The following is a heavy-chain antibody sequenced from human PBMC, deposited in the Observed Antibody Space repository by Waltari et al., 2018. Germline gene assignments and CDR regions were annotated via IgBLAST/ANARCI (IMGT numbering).Heavy chain of an antibody. V-gene: IGHV4-61*02. J-gene: IGHJ6*02. Sequence: QVQLQESGPGLVRPSQTLSLTCTVSGGSISSGSVYWTWIRQPAGRGLEWVGHIFTSGRTKYNPSLRSRVSVSLEASENQFSLRLSSVTAADTAVYYCARDEARYYDIMTGGGYYGLDVWGQGTTVTVSS. D-gene: IGHD3-9*01. CDR3: ARDEARYYDIMTGGGYYGLDV. CDR1: GGSISSGSVY. CDR2: IFTSGRT.